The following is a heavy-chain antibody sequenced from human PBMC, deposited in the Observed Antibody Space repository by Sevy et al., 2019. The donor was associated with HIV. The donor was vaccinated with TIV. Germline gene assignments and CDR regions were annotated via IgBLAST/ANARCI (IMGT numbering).Heavy chain of an antibody. CDR2: IWNDGSNK. Sequence: GGSLRLSCAASGFTFSDYGMQWVRQAPGKGLEWVAVIWNDGSNKYYADSVKGRFTTSRENSSNRLYLQMNSLRAEDTAVYYCARDVRGEGIRPGDLDYWGQGTLVTVSS. J-gene: IGHJ4*02. CDR3: ARDVRGEGIRPGDLDY. V-gene: IGHV3-33*01. D-gene: IGHD3-10*02. CDR1: GFTFSDYG.